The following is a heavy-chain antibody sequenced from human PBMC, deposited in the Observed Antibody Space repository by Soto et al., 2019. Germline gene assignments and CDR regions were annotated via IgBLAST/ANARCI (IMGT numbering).Heavy chain of an antibody. CDR1: GFTFSSYW. CDR2: INSDGSST. D-gene: IGHD6-13*01. CDR3: ARDPAPNTAMVYSSSWYGVY. V-gene: IGHV3-74*01. Sequence: EVQLVESGGGLVQPGGSLRLSCAASGFTFSSYWMHWVRQAPGKGLVWVSRINSDGSSTSYVDSVKGRFTISRDNAKNTLYLQMNSLRAEDTAVYYCARDPAPNTAMVYSSSWYGVYWGQGTLVTVSS. J-gene: IGHJ4*02.